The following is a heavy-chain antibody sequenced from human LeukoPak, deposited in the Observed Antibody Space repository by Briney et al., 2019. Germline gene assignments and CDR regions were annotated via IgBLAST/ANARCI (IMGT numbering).Heavy chain of an antibody. CDR1: GYTFTIYD. CDR3: ARRSDDYDSSAYYH. J-gene: IGHJ4*02. CDR2: VNPNSGNR. Sequence: ASVTVSFKTSGYTFTIYDLNWVRQAPGQGLEWMGWVNPNSGNRGYAQKFQGRGTMTMDPSISTAYMELSSLRSEDTAVYYCARRSDDYDSSAYYHWGQGTLVTVSS. V-gene: IGHV1-8*01. D-gene: IGHD3-22*01.